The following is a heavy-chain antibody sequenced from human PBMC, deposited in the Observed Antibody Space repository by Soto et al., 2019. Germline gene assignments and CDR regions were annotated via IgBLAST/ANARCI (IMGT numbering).Heavy chain of an antibody. CDR1: GDTFTGYY. D-gene: IGHD3-3*01. CDR2: INPNSGGT. Sequence: ASVKVSCKASGDTFTGYYMHWVRQAPGQGLEWMGWINPNSGGTNYAQKFQGWVTMTRDTSISTAYMELSRLRSDDTAVYYCARDGTGYYDFWSGYYTVFDYWGQGTLVTVSS. V-gene: IGHV1-2*04. CDR3: ARDGTGYYDFWSGYYTVFDY. J-gene: IGHJ4*02.